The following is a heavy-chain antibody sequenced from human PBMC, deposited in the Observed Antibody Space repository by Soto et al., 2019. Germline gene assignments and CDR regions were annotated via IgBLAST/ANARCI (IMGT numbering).Heavy chain of an antibody. CDR1: GFTFTKYA. CDR3: ARDLVAEAVSGAFDS. Sequence: VQLLESGGDLVQPGGFLRLSCAVSGFTFTKYAVSWVRQAPGKGLEWVSTINGSGDKAYHADSVKGRFTISRDSSKNTVFLQMNGLGAEDTAMYFFARDLVAEAVSGAFDSWGQGTLVTVSS. CDR2: INGSGDKA. J-gene: IGHJ4*02. V-gene: IGHV3-23*01. D-gene: IGHD6-13*01.